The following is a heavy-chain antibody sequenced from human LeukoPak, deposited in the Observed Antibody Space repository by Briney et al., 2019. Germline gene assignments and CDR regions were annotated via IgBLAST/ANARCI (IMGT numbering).Heavy chain of an antibody. CDR2: IYYSGST. CDR3: ARRRGTDCSGGSCYIFDY. Sequence: PSETLSLTCAVSGGPISSGGYSWSWIRQPPGKGLEWIGYIYYSGSTYYNPSLKSRVTISVDTSKNQFSLKLSSVTAADTAVYYCARRRGTDCSGGSCYIFDYWGQGTLVTVSS. V-gene: IGHV4-30-4*07. J-gene: IGHJ4*02. D-gene: IGHD2-15*01. CDR1: GGPISSGGYS.